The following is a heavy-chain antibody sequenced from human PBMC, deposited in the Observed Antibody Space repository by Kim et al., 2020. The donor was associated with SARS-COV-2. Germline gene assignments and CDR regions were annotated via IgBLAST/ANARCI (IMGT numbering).Heavy chain of an antibody. CDR3: ARGIRLVRGVIFDY. D-gene: IGHD3-10*01. V-gene: IGHV4-34*01. J-gene: IGHJ4*02. Sequence: PSLKGRVTISVDTSKNQFSLKLSSVTAADTAVYYCARGIRLVRGVIFDYWGQGTLVTVSS.